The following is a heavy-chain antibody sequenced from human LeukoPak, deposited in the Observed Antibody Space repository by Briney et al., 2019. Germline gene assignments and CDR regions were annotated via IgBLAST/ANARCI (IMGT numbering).Heavy chain of an antibody. D-gene: IGHD6-13*01. CDR1: GFTFSSYA. CDR2: ISYDGSNK. J-gene: IGHJ4*02. CDR3: ASRKTSSSWLHLDY. V-gene: IGHV3-30*04. Sequence: GGSLRLSRAASGFTFSSYAVHWVRQAPGKGLEWVAVISYDGSNKYYADSVKGRFTISRDNSKNTLYLQMNSLRAEDTAVYYCASRKTSSSWLHLDYWGQGTLVTVSS.